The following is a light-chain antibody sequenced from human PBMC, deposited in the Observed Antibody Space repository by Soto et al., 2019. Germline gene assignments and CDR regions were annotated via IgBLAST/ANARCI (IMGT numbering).Light chain of an antibody. J-gene: IGKJ1*01. CDR1: QSVSSY. CDR3: QQYGSSGT. V-gene: IGKV3-20*01. Sequence: ILFSQSPANLFLSPGERATLSCRASQSVSSYLAWYQQKPGQAPRLLIYGASNRATGIPDRLSGSGSGTDFTLTIRRLEPEDVAVYYCQQYGSSGTFGQGTKVDIK. CDR2: GAS.